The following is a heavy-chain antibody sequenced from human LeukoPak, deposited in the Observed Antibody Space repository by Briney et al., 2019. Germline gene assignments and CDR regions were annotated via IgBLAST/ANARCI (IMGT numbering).Heavy chain of an antibody. J-gene: IGHJ4*02. CDR3: ARDPHFSPAIDY. CDR2: ISSSSSYI. CDR1: EFTFSSYS. Sequence: GGSLRLSCAASEFTFSSYSMNWVRQAPGKGLEWVSSISSSSSYIYYADSVKGRFTISRDNAKNSLYLQMNSLRAEDTAVYYCARDPHFSPAIDYWGQGTLVTVSS. V-gene: IGHV3-21*01. D-gene: IGHD2-2*02.